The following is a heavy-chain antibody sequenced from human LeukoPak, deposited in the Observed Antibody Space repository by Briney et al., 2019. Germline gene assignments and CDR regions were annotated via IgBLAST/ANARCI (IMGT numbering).Heavy chain of an antibody. D-gene: IGHD5-12*01. CDR1: GFTFDDYA. J-gene: IGHJ4*02. CDR2: ISWNSGSI. Sequence: PGRSLRLSCAASGFTFDDYAMHWVRQAPGKGLEWVSGISWNSGSIGYADSVKGRFTISRDNAKNSLYLQMNSLRAEDTALYYCAKGVVATISENFDYWGQGTLVTVPS. V-gene: IGHV3-9*01. CDR3: AKGVVATISENFDY.